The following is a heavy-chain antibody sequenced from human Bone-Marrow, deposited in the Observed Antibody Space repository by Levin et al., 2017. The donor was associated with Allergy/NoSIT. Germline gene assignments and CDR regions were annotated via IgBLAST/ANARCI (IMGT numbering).Heavy chain of an antibody. CDR1: GVSVTSNDW. V-gene: IGHV4-4*02. J-gene: IGHJ5*02. D-gene: IGHD6-6*01. CDR3: ARWKVLEGVAEEGLVGWFDP. CDR2: ISQNGRT. Sequence: SCAVSGVSVTSNDWWNWFRQPPGKGLEWIGEISQNGRTNYSPSLKSRVTISLDRVNNHFSLKLTSMTAADTAVYYCARWKVLEGVAEEGLVGWFDPWGQGTLVTVSS.